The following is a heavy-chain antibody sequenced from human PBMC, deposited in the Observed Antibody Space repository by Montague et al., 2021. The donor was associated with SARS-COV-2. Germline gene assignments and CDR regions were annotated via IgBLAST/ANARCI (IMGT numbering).Heavy chain of an antibody. J-gene: IGHJ4*02. V-gene: IGHV4-59*08. Sequence: SETRSLTCTVSGDSISNYYWSWIRQPPGKGLEWLGYIYYSGSTNYNPSLKSRVTIPVDTSKNQFSLRLSSVTAADTAVYYCARLPYILPGYAYFDFWGQGSLVIVSS. CDR2: IYYSGST. D-gene: IGHD3-9*01. CDR3: ARLPYILPGYAYFDF. CDR1: GDSISNYY.